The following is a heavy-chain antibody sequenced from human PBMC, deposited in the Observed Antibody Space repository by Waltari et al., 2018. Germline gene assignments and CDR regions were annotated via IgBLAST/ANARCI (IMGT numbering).Heavy chain of an antibody. D-gene: IGHD1-26*01. CDR2: ISYDGSNK. CDR1: GFTFSSYA. Sequence: QVQLVESGGGVVQPGRSLRLSCAASGFTFSSYAMHWVGQAQVQGLERAAVISYDGSNKYYADSVKGRFTISRDNSKNTLYLQMNSLRAEDTAVYYCARDRVGATGWFDPWGQGTLVTVSS. J-gene: IGHJ5*02. CDR3: ARDRVGATGWFDP. V-gene: IGHV3-30-3*01.